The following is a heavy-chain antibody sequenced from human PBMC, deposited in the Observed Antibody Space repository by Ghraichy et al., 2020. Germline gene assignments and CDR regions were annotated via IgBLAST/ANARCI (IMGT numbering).Heavy chain of an antibody. CDR2: ISASGST. CDR3: ARPYSSGWSGVYYI. CDR1: GASISTYY. Sequence: SETLSLTCTVSGASISTYYWSWIRQPPGKGLDWIGYISASGSTNYNPSLKSRVSISLDTSKNHFSLRLSSVTAADTAVYYCARPYSSGWSGVYYIWGQGTMVTVSS. D-gene: IGHD6-19*01. V-gene: IGHV4-4*09. J-gene: IGHJ3*02.